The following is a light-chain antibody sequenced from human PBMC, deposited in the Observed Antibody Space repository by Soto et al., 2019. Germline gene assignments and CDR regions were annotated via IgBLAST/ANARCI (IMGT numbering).Light chain of an antibody. J-gene: IGKJ2*01. CDR3: QQTYSTPYT. V-gene: IGKV1-39*01. CDR1: QSVSTY. CDR2: AAS. Sequence: DIQMTQSPSSLSVSVGDRVTITCRASQSVSTYLNWYHQKPGEAPKLLIYAASNLQGGVPSRFSGSGSGTDFTLTISSLQPEDFATYYCQQTYSTPYTFGQGTKLDIK.